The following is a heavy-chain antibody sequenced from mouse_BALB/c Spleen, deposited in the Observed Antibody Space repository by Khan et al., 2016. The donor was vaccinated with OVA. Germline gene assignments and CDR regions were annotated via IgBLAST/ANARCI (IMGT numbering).Heavy chain of an antibody. Sequence: EVELVESGGDLVNPGGSLKLSCAASGFIFSSYGMSWVRQTPDKRLEWVATISSGGTYTYYPDSVNGRFTISRDNAKNTLSLQMSSLKSEDTAMYYCTRFITTTTGDYYAMDYWGQGTSVTVSS. CDR1: GFIFSSYG. D-gene: IGHD1-2*01. V-gene: IGHV5-6*01. J-gene: IGHJ4*01. CDR3: TRFITTTTGDYYAMDY. CDR2: ISSGGTYT.